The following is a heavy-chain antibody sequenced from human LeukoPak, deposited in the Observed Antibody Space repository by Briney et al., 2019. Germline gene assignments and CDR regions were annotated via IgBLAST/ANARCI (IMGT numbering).Heavy chain of an antibody. D-gene: IGHD1-26*01. CDR2: INHSGST. CDR1: GGSFSGYY. V-gene: IGHV4-34*01. Sequence: SETLSLTCAVYGGSFSGYYWSWIRQPPGKGLEWIGEINHSGSTNYNPFLKSRVTISVDTSKNQFSLKLSSVTAADTAVYYCARGRSLVGATWGHFDYWGQGTLVTVSS. CDR3: ARGRSLVGATWGHFDY. J-gene: IGHJ4*02.